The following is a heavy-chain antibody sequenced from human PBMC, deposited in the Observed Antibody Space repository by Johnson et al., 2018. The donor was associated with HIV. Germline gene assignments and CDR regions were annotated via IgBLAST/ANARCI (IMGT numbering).Heavy chain of an antibody. CDR1: GFTFDDYA. D-gene: IGHD6-13*01. V-gene: IGHV3-9*01. J-gene: IGHJ3*02. CDR3: ARALKRIAAADDAFDI. Sequence: VQLVESGGGLVQPGRSLRLSCAASGFTFDDYAMHWVRQAPGKGLEWVSGISWNSGSIGYADSVKGRFTISRDNAKNSLYLQMNSLRAEDTAVYYCARALKRIAAADDAFDIWGPGTMVTVSS. CDR2: ISWNSGSI.